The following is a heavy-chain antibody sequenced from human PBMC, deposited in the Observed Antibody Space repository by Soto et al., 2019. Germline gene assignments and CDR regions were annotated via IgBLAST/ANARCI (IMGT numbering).Heavy chain of an antibody. V-gene: IGHV5-51*01. CDR3: ARAAGDYYYGMDV. J-gene: IGHJ6*02. Sequence: PXDSLKVSWKCSGDRFTSYWIGWVRQMPGKGLEWMGIIYPGDSDTRYSPSFQGQVTISADKSISTAYLQWSSLKASDTALYYCARAAGDYYYGMDVCGQRTTVTVSS. D-gene: IGHD6-25*01. CDR1: GDRFTSYW. CDR2: IYPGDSDT.